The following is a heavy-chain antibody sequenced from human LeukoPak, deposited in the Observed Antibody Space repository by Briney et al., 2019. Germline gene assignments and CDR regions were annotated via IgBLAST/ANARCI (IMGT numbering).Heavy chain of an antibody. D-gene: IGHD3-16*01. CDR3: ASDGGPFDH. J-gene: IGHJ4*02. V-gene: IGHV3-7*01. CDR1: GIMFSGYW. Sequence: GGSLRLSCTASGIMFSGYWMSWVRQAPGKGLEWVANIKQHGTEKYYVDSVKGRFTISRDDAKKSVYLQMNSLRAEDTAVYYCASDGGPFDHWGQGILVTVAS. CDR2: IKQHGTEK.